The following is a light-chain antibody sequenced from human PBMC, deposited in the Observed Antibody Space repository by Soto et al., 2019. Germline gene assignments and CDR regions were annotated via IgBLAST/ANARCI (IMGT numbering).Light chain of an antibody. J-gene: IGKJ5*01. Sequence: EIVLTQSPASLSLSPGERATLSCRASQSVDSHLVWYQQKPGQAPRLLIFGASNRATGIPARFSGSGSGTDFTLAINRLEPDDFAVYYCQQRNDLPITCGQGTRLEIK. CDR3: QQRNDLPIT. CDR2: GAS. V-gene: IGKV3-11*01. CDR1: QSVDSH.